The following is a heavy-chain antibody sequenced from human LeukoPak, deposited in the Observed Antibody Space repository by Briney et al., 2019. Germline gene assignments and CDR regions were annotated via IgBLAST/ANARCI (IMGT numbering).Heavy chain of an antibody. D-gene: IGHD5-12*01. V-gene: IGHV3-30*18. Sequence: GRSLRLSCAASGFTFSSYGMHWVRQAPGKGLEWVAVISYYGSNKYYADSVKGRFTISRDNSKNTLYLQMNSLRAEDTAVYYCAKDRVATTGYFDYWGQGTLVTVSS. CDR1: GFTFSSYG. CDR2: ISYYGSNK. J-gene: IGHJ4*02. CDR3: AKDRVATTGYFDY.